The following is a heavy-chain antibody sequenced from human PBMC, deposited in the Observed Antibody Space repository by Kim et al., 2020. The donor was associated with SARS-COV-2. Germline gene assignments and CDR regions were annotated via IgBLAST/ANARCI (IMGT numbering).Heavy chain of an antibody. J-gene: IGHJ5*02. Sequence: GGSLRLSCAASGFTFSSYAMHWVRQAPGKGLEWVAVISYDGSNKYYADSVKGRFTISRDNSKNTLYLQMNSLRAEDTAVYYCARDTFPAALGYSGYDP. D-gene: IGHD5-12*01. CDR3: ARDTFPAALGYSGYDP. CDR2: ISYDGSNK. V-gene: IGHV3-30*04. CDR1: GFTFSSYA.